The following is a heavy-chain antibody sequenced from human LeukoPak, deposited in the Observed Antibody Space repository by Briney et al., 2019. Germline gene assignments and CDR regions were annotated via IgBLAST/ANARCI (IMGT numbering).Heavy chain of an antibody. Sequence: ASVKVSCKVSGYTFTSYAISWVRQAPGQGLEWMGWIGTYNGNPDYTQNLQGRVTMTTDTSTSTAYMELRSLKSDDTAVYYCAREDPGGAFDVWGRGTLVTVSS. J-gene: IGHJ3*01. V-gene: IGHV1-18*01. CDR1: GYTFTSYA. CDR2: IGTYNGNP. CDR3: AREDPGGAFDV. D-gene: IGHD3-16*01.